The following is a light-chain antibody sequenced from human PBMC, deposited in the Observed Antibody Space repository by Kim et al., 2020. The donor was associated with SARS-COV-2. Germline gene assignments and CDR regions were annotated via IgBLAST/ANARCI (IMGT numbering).Light chain of an antibody. J-gene: IGLJ2*01. V-gene: IGLV3-1*01. CDR3: LACDSSTVV. Sequence: SVSRRTSASITCSGNKVGDKYSCWYQQKPGQSPVLIIYQDNKRSAGIPERFSGSNSGNTATLTISGTPAMDEADYYCLACDSSTVVFGGGTQLTVL. CDR1: KVGDKY. CDR2: QDN.